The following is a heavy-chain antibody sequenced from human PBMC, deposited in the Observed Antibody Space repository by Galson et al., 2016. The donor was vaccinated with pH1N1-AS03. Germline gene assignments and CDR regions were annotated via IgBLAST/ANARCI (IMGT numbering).Heavy chain of an antibody. D-gene: IGHD3-16*02. CDR3: ASAGYHTPGYHY. CDR2: VHYSGTT. V-gene: IGHV4-4*01. Sequence: LSLTCAVSGGSMTSPDWWTWVRQPPGKGLEWIGEVHYSGTTSYNPSLNSRVTMSIDKSNNQFSLNLGSAPAADTAVYFCASAGYHTPGYHYWGQGALVTVSS. CDR1: GGSMTSPDW. J-gene: IGHJ4*02.